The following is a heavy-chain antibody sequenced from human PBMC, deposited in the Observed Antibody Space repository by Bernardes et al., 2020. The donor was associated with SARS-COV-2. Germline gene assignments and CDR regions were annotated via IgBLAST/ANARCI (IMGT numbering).Heavy chain of an antibody. CDR1: GFTFSSYA. Sequence: GGSLRLSCAASGFTFSSYAMHWVRQAPGKGLEYVSGISSNGGSTYYANSVKGRFTISRDNARNTLYLQVGSLRAEDMAMYYCARAREGDTTLYYYGMDVWGQGTTVTVSS. CDR2: ISSNGGST. D-gene: IGHD1-26*01. V-gene: IGHV3-64*01. J-gene: IGHJ6*02. CDR3: ARAREGDTTLYYYGMDV.